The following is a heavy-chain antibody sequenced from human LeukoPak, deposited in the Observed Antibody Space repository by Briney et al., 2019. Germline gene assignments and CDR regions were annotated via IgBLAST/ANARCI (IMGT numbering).Heavy chain of an antibody. CDR1: GGSFSGYY. V-gene: IGHV4-59*08. CDR3: ARGPDYFDY. CDR2: IYYSGST. Sequence: SETLSLTCAVYGGSFSGYYWSWIRQPPGKGLEWIGYIYYSGSTNYNPSLKSRVTISVDTSKNQFSLKLSSVTAADTAVYYCARGPDYFDYWGQGTLVTVSS. J-gene: IGHJ4*02.